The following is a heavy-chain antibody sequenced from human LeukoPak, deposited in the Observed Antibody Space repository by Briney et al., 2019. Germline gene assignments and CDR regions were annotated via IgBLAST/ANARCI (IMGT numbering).Heavy chain of an antibody. CDR2: ISSSSSYI. J-gene: IGHJ4*02. Sequence: GGSLRLSCAASGFTFSSYSMNWVRQAPGKGLEWVSSISSSSSYIYYADSVKGRFTISRDNAKNSLYLQMNSLGAEDTAVYYCARDSVDIVVVPAAFSYWGQGTLVTVSS. V-gene: IGHV3-21*01. D-gene: IGHD2-2*03. CDR3: ARDSVDIVVVPAAFSY. CDR1: GFTFSSYS.